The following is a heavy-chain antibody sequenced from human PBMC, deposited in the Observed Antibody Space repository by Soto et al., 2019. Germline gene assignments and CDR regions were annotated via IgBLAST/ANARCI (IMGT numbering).Heavy chain of an antibody. CDR1: GFTFSSYA. D-gene: IGHD2-2*01. CDR2: ISYDGSNK. J-gene: IGHJ6*02. CDR3: ASLVPAAMSYYYGMDV. V-gene: IGHV3-30-3*01. Sequence: QVQLVESGGGVVQPGRSLRLSCAASGFTFSSYAMHWVRQAPGKGLEWVAVISYDGSNKYYADSVKGRFTISRDNSKNTLYLQMNSLRAEDTAVYYCASLVPAAMSYYYGMDVWGQGTTVTVSS.